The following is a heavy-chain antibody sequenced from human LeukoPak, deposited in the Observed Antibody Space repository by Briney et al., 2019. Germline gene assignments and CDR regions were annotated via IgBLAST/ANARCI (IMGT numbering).Heavy chain of an antibody. D-gene: IGHD2-8*02. Sequence: GGSLRLSCAASGFTFDDYAMHWVRQAPGKGLEWVSGISWNSGSIGYADSVKGRFTISRDNAKNSLYLQMNSLRAEDMALYYCAKDEFVTSDFTGAFDIWGQGTMVTVSS. V-gene: IGHV3-9*03. CDR3: AKDEFVTSDFTGAFDI. CDR2: ISWNSGSI. J-gene: IGHJ3*02. CDR1: GFTFDDYA.